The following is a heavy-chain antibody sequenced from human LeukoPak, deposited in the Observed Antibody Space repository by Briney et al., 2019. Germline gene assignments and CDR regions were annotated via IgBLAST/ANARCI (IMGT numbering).Heavy chain of an antibody. CDR1: GYSISSGYY. D-gene: IGHD6-6*01. Sequence: SETLSLTCTVSGYSISSGYYWGWIRQPPGKGLEWIGSIYHSGSTYYNPSLKSRVTISVDTSKNQFSLKLSSVTAADTAVYYCARDLFTARLGFDYWGQGTLVTVSS. V-gene: IGHV4-38-2*02. J-gene: IGHJ4*02. CDR2: IYHSGST. CDR3: ARDLFTARLGFDY.